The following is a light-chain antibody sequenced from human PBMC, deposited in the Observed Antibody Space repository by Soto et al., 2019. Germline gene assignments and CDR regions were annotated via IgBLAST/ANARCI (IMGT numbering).Light chain of an antibody. CDR2: DAS. CDR1: QRISSW. J-gene: IGKJ2*01. CDR3: QQYNSYSPST. Sequence: DIQMTQSPSTLSASVGDRVTITCRASQRISSWLAWYQQKPGKAPKLLIYDASSLESGVPSRFSGSVSGTEFTLTISSLQPDDFATYYCQQYNSYSPSTFGQGTKLEIK. V-gene: IGKV1-5*01.